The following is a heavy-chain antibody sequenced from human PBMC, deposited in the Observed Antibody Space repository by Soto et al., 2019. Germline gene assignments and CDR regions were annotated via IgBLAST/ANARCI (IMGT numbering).Heavy chain of an antibody. J-gene: IGHJ4*02. CDR3: ASGGGGKTYYDFWSGPTIAYYFDY. D-gene: IGHD3-3*01. V-gene: IGHV4-59*01. CDR1: GGSISSYY. CDR2: IYYSGST. Sequence: QVQLQESGPGLVKPSETLSLTCTVSGGSISSYYWSWIRQPPGKGLEWIGYIYYSGSTNYNPSLKSRVTIPVDTSKNQFSLKLSSVTAADTAVYYCASGGGGKTYYDFWSGPTIAYYFDYWGQGTLVTVSS.